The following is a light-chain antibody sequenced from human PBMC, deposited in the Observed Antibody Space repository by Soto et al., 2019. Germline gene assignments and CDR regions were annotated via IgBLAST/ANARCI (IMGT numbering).Light chain of an antibody. CDR1: QSVSSSY. V-gene: IGKV3-20*01. J-gene: IGKJ3*01. CDR2: GAS. Sequence: EIVFTQSPGTLSLSPGERAILSCRASQSVSSSYIAWYQQKPGQAPRLLIYGASSRATGIPDRFGGSGSGTDFTLTISRLEPEDFAVYYCQQYGSPTFTFGTGTKVDFK. CDR3: QQYGSPTFT.